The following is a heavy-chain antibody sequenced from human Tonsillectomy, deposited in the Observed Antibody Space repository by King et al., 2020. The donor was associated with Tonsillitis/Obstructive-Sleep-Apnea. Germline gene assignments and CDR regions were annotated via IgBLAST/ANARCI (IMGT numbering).Heavy chain of an antibody. V-gene: IGHV3-20*04. J-gene: IGHJ1*01. Sequence: VQLVESGGGVVRPGGSLRLSCAASGFTFDDYGMSWVRQAPGKGLEWFSGIYWNGGSTGYADSVKGRFTISRDNAKNSLYLQMNSLRAEDTALYYCATYCSGGSCFSWIGYFQHWGQGTLVTVSS. CDR2: IYWNGGST. D-gene: IGHD2-15*01. CDR1: GFTFDDYG. CDR3: ATYCSGGSCFSWIGYFQH.